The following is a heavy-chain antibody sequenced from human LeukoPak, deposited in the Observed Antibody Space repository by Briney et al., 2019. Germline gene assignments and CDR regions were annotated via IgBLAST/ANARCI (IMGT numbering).Heavy chain of an antibody. D-gene: IGHD1-14*01. CDR2: INPDNGDT. CDR3: TLYNY. Sequence: ASVKVSCKASGYTFTNQDMHWVRQAPGQRLEWIGCINPDNGDTKHSQEFQGRVTITRDTSATTAYMELSSLRSEDMAVYYCTLYNYWGQGTLVTVSS. J-gene: IGHJ4*02. V-gene: IGHV1-3*03. CDR1: GYTFTNQD.